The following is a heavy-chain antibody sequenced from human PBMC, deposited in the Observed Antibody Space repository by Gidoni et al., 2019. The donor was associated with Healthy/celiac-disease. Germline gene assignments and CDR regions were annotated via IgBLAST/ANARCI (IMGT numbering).Heavy chain of an antibody. CDR3: AREEGIAGLWIYYYYGMDV. CDR2: INPNSGGT. CDR1: G. J-gene: IGHJ6*02. Sequence: QVQLVQSGAEVKQPGASVKVSCKASGQGLEWMGWINPNSGGTNYAQKFQGRVTMTRDTSISTAYMELSRLRSDDTAVYYCAREEGIAGLWIYYYYGMDVWGQGTTVTVSS. V-gene: IGHV1-2*02. D-gene: IGHD6-13*01.